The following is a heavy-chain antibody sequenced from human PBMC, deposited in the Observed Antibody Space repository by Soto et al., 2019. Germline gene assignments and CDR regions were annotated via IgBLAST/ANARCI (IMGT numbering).Heavy chain of an antibody. Sequence: SETLSLTCSVSGAALYSVNYYWSWIHQVPGKGLEWIGHIYVTGAVDYNPSLRDRITISQETSERQFSLNLRLVTAADTAVYYCARLRIATNNYKWFDPWGQGTLVTVSS. CDR2: IYVTGAV. CDR1: GAALYSVNYY. D-gene: IGHD2-21*01. J-gene: IGHJ5*02. CDR3: ARLRIATNNYKWFDP. V-gene: IGHV4-31*03.